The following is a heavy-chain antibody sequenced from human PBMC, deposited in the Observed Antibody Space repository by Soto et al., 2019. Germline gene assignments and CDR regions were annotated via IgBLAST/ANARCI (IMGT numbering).Heavy chain of an antibody. J-gene: IGHJ6*02. CDR1: GYTFTSYG. V-gene: IGHV1-18*01. CDR3: ARQLVVPAALYYYGMDV. CDR2: ISAYNGNT. D-gene: IGHD2-2*01. Sequence: GASVKVSCKASGYTFTSYGISWVRQAPGQGLEWMGWISAYNGNTNYAQKLQGRVTMTTDTSTSTAYMELRSLRSDDTAVYYCARQLVVPAALYYYGMDVWGQGTTVTVSS.